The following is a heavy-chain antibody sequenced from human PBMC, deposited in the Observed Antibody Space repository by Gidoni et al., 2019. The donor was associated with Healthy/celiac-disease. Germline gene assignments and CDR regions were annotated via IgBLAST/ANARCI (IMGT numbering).Heavy chain of an antibody. CDR2: IYSGGST. CDR3: ARAAIIAVAGTIVYDY. CDR1: GFTVSSNY. D-gene: IGHD6-19*01. J-gene: IGHJ4*02. V-gene: IGHV3-53*01. Sequence: EVQLVESGGGLIQPGGSLRLSCAASGFTVSSNYMSCVRKAPGKGLEWVSVIYSGGSTYYAATEKGRFTISRDNSKDTLYLKMNSLRAENTAVYDCARAAIIAVAGTIVYDYWGQGTLVTVSS.